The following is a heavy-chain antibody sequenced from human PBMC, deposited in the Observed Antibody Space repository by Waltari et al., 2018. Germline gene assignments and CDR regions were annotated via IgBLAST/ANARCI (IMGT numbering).Heavy chain of an antibody. CDR1: GFTFSYYA. J-gene: IGHJ4*02. Sequence: EVQLVESGGGLVQPGGSLRLSCSASGFTFSYYAIPWVRQAPGKGLEYVSVISSNGGSTYYAESVKGRFIISRDNSKNTLYLQMSSLRAEDTAVYYCVKDGYYDTSGYYPAEYWGLGILVTVSS. CDR2: ISSNGGST. D-gene: IGHD3-22*01. CDR3: VKDGYYDTSGYYPAEY. V-gene: IGHV3-64D*06.